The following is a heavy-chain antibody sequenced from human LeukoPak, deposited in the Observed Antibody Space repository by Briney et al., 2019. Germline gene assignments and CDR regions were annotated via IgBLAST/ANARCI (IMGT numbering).Heavy chain of an antibody. V-gene: IGHV3-23*01. J-gene: IGHJ4*02. CDR1: GFTFSTYA. Sequence: GGSLRLSCAASGFTFSTYAMSWVRQAPGKGLEWVSAISGSGGSTYYADSVKGRFTISRDNSKNTLYLQVNSLRAEDTAVYYCAKEGYSSTWYPDYWGQGTLATVSS. D-gene: IGHD6-13*01. CDR2: ISGSGGST. CDR3: AKEGYSSTWYPDY.